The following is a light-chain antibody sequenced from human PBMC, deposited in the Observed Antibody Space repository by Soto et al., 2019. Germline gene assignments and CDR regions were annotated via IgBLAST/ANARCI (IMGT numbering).Light chain of an antibody. CDR3: SSFTISNTL. CDR1: SSEVGGNKY. J-gene: IGLJ1*01. CDR2: EVS. Sequence: QSALTQPASVSGSPGQSITISCTGTSSEVGGNKYVAWYQQHPGKAPKLMIYEVSNRPSGVSTRFSGSESGNTASLTISGLQAEDEADYYCSSFTISNTLFGPGTKVTVL. V-gene: IGLV2-14*01.